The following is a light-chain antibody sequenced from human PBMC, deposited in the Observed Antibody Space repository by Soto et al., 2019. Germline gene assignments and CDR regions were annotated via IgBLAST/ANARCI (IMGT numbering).Light chain of an antibody. V-gene: IGKV3-15*01. CDR2: GAS. Sequence: EVVMTQSPATLSVSPGERATLSCRASQSVNNNLAWYQQKPGQAPRLLIHGASTRATGIPDRFKGSGSGTEFTLPITSLQAEDFAVYYCQQYNNWPLTFGGGTKMEIK. CDR3: QQYNNWPLT. J-gene: IGKJ4*01. CDR1: QSVNNN.